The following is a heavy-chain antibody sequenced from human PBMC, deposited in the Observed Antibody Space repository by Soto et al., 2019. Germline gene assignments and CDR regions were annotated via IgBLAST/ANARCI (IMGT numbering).Heavy chain of an antibody. CDR1: GFTFSIYG. CDR3: AKADFCTTTGCDAYYLDC. CDR2: MSYDGNYI. V-gene: IGHV3-30*18. D-gene: IGHD2-2*01. Sequence: GGSLRLSCAASGFTFSIYGMHWVRQAPGRGLEWVAVMSYDGNYIYYADSVKGRFTISRDNSRSTLYLEMNSLRPEDTAVYFCAKADFCTTTGCDAYYLDCWGQGTLVTVSS. J-gene: IGHJ4*02.